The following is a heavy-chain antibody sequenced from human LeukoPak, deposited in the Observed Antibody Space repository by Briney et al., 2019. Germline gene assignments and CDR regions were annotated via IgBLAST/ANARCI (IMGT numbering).Heavy chain of an antibody. D-gene: IGHD6-13*01. Sequence: SETLSLTCTVSGYSISSGYYWGWIRQPPGKGLEWIGSIYHSGSTYYNPSLKSRVTISVDTSKNQFSLKLSSVTAADTAVYYCARGDSSSSWYRAGYYYMDVWGKGTTVTVSS. CDR1: GYSISSGYY. V-gene: IGHV4-38-2*02. CDR2: IYHSGST. J-gene: IGHJ6*03. CDR3: ARGDSSSSWYRAGYYYMDV.